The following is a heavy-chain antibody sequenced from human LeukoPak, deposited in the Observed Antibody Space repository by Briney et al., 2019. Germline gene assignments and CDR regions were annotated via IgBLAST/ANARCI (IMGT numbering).Heavy chain of an antibody. CDR1: GGSISSYY. V-gene: IGHV4-59*01. Sequence: PSETLSLNCIVSGGSISSYYWSWIRQPPGKGLEGSGYIYYSGSTNYNPSLKSRVTISVDPSNNQFSLKPSSVTAADTAVYYCARCGQWLENDYWGQGTLVTVSS. J-gene: IGHJ4*02. CDR2: IYYSGST. D-gene: IGHD6-19*01. CDR3: ARCGQWLENDY.